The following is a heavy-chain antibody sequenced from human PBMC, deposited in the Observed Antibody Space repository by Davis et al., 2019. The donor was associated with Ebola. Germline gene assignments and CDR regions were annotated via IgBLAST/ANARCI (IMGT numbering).Heavy chain of an antibody. CDR2: INPSGGST. V-gene: IGHV1-46*01. D-gene: IGHD3-10*01. CDR3: ARDGGYYYGSGSYYSAYGMDV. Sequence: ASVKVSCKASGYTFTSYAMHWVRQAPGQGLEWMGIINPSGGSTSYAQKFQGRVTMTRDTSTSTVYMELSSLRSEDTAVYYCARDGGYYYGSGSYYSAYGMDVWGKGTTVTVSS. CDR1: GYTFTSYA. J-gene: IGHJ6*04.